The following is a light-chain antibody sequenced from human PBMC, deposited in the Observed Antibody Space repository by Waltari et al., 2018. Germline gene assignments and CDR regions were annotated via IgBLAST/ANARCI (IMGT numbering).Light chain of an antibody. Sequence: YVLSQPPSVSVAPGETASIPCGGQKIGTKSVPWYQVKAGLAPLLVVYDDAVRPSGIPERFSGFNSGNTATLTITGVEGGDEADYFCQVWDSSSDLNWVFGGGTKLTVL. CDR2: DDA. J-gene: IGLJ3*02. CDR3: QVWDSSSDLNWV. CDR1: KIGTKS. V-gene: IGLV3-21*02.